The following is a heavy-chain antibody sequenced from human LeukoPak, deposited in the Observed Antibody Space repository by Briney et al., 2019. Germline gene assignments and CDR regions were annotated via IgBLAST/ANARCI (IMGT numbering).Heavy chain of an antibody. V-gene: IGHV4-59*08. CDR1: GGAMIKYY. J-gene: IGHJ4*02. Sequence: PSETVSLTCTVSGGAMIKYYWSWILLTPGEGLEWIAYAYHTGHTHYNPSLKSRATISLDTSKNQVSLKVNSVTAADTAVYYCARHPFSAPFDYWGQGTLVPVSS. D-gene: IGHD6-19*01. CDR2: AYHTGHT. CDR3: ARHPFSAPFDY.